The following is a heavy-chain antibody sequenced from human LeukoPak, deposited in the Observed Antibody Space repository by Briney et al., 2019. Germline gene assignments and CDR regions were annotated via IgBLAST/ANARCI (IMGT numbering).Heavy chain of an antibody. J-gene: IGHJ6*03. CDR3: ARARGVDYDFWSGYYYYMDV. CDR2: ISSSSSTI. Sequence: GGSLRLSCAASGFTFSSYSMNWVRQAPGKGLEWVSYISSSSSTIYYADSVKGRFTISRDNAKNSLYLQMNSLRAEDTAVYYCARARGVDYDFWSGYYYYMDVWGKGTTVTVSS. CDR1: GFTFSSYS. V-gene: IGHV3-48*01. D-gene: IGHD3-3*01.